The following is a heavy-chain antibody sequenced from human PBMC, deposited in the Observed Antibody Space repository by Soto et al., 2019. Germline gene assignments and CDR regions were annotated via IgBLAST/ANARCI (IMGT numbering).Heavy chain of an antibody. CDR1: GFTFSSYA. CDR2: ISGSGGST. V-gene: IGHV3-23*01. D-gene: IGHD4-17*01. J-gene: IGHJ6*02. Sequence: GGSLRLSCAASGFTFSSYAMSWVRQAPGKGLEWVSAISGSGGSTYYADSVKGRFTISRDNSKNTLYLQMNSLRAEDTAVYYCAKAKNDGAYIYKGMDVWGQGTTVTVSS. CDR3: AKAKNDGAYIYKGMDV.